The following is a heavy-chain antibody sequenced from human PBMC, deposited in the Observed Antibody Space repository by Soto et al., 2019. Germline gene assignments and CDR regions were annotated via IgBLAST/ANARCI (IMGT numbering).Heavy chain of an antibody. V-gene: IGHV3-30-3*01. CDR1: GFTFSSYA. Sequence: PGGSLRLSCAASGFTFSSYAMHWVRQAPGKGLEWVAVRSYDGSNKYYADSVKGRFTISRDNSKNTLYLQMNSLRAEATAVYYCPRGGIRPEQLNWFDPWGQGTLVTVST. D-gene: IGHD1-1*01. CDR2: RSYDGSNK. J-gene: IGHJ5*02. CDR3: PRGGIRPEQLNWFDP.